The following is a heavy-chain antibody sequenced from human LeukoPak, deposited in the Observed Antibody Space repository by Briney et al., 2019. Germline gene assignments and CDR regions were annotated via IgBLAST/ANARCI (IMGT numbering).Heavy chain of an antibody. V-gene: IGHV4-4*07. Sequence: SETLSLTCTVSGGSISNYYWSWLRQPAGKGLEWIGRIYSSGSTNYNPSLKSRVTMSVDTSKSQFSVNPTSVTAADTAVYYCVRCRGTTVLTRFDNWGQGTLVTVSS. CDR3: VRCRGTTVLTRFDN. J-gene: IGHJ4*02. CDR1: GGSISNYY. D-gene: IGHD4/OR15-4a*01. CDR2: IYSSGST.